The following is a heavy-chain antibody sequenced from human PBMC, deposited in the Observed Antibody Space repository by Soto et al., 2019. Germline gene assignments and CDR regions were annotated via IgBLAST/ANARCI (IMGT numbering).Heavy chain of an antibody. CDR1: GGSISSGGYS. Sequence: QLQLQESGSGLVKPSQTLSLTCAVSGGSISSGGYSWSWIRQPPGKGLECIGYISHSGSTYYNPSRKSRVTKSVDRAKNQFSLKLSSVTAADTAVYYCARGGVTADYWGQGTLVTVSS. V-gene: IGHV4-30-2*01. CDR3: ARGGVTADY. J-gene: IGHJ4*02. CDR2: ISHSGST. D-gene: IGHD5-18*01.